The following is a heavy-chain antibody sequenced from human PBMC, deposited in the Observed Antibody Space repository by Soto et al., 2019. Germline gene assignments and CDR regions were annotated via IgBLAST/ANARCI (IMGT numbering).Heavy chain of an antibody. CDR2: IVVGSGNT. Sequence: SVKVSCKASGFTFTSSAVQWVRQARGQRLEWIGWIVVGSGNTNYAQKFQERVTITRDMSTSTAYMELSSLRSEDTAVYYCAAVGHYDYVWGSYRSPYYYYGMDVWGQGTTVTVSS. CDR3: AAVGHYDYVWGSYRSPYYYYGMDV. J-gene: IGHJ6*02. V-gene: IGHV1-58*01. D-gene: IGHD3-16*02. CDR1: GFTFTSSA.